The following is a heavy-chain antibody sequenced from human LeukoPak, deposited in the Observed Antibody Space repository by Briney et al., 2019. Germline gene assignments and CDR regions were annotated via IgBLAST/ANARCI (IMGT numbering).Heavy chain of an antibody. J-gene: IGHJ4*02. V-gene: IGHV3-30*18. CDR3: AKDHSSGWYYFDY. D-gene: IGHD6-19*01. CDR2: ISYDGGNK. CDR1: GFTFSSYG. Sequence: GRSLRLSCAASGFTFSSYGIHWVRQAPGKGLEWVAVISYDGGNKYYADSVKGRFTISRDNSKNTLYLQMNSLRAEDTAVYYCAKDHSSGWYYFDYWGQGTLVTVSS.